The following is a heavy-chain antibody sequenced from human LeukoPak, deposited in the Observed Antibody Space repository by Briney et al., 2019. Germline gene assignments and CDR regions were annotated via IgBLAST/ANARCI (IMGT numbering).Heavy chain of an antibody. CDR2: INHSGST. J-gene: IGHJ5*02. D-gene: IGHD3-10*01. V-gene: IGHV4-34*01. CDR1: GGSFSGYY. CDR3: ARGPTYYYGSGSYFLGLSTRNWFDP. Sequence: SETLSLTCAVYGGSFSGYYWSWIRQPPGKGLEWIGEINHSGSTNYNPSLKSRVTISVDTSKDQFSLKLSSVTAADTAVYYCARGPTYYYGSGSYFLGLSTRNWFDPWGQGTLVTVSS.